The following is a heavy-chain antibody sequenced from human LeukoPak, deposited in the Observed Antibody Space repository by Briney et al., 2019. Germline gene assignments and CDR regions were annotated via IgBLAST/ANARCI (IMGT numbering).Heavy chain of an antibody. D-gene: IGHD2-2*01. CDR1: GDSVSSASYY. CDR2: IYNSGST. Sequence: SETLSLTCTVSGDSVSSASYYWSWIRQPPGKGLEWIGYIYNSGSTKYNPSLKSRVTISVDTSKNQFSLKLSSVTAADTAVYYCARTQYCSGTSCYFGYFDYWGQGTLVTVSS. V-gene: IGHV4-61*01. J-gene: IGHJ4*02. CDR3: ARTQYCSGTSCYFGYFDY.